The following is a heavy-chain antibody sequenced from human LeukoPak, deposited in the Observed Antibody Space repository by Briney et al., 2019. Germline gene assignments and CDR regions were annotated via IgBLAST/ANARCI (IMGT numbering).Heavy chain of an antibody. V-gene: IGHV3-15*07. CDR3: TTGIRGD. J-gene: IGHJ4*02. D-gene: IGHD3-10*01. CDR2: IASKTDGGAT. CDR1: GFTFNNAW. Sequence: GGSLRLSCAASGFTFNNAWMNWVRQAPGEGLDWVGRIASKTDGGATDYAAPVKGRFTISRDDSKNTLNLQMNSLKTEDTAVYYCTTGIRGDWGQGTLVTVSS.